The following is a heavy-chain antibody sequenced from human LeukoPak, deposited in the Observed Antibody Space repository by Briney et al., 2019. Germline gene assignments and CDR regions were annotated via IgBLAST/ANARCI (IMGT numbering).Heavy chain of an antibody. CDR2: ISYDGSNK. CDR1: GFTFSSYA. Sequence: GGSLRLSCAASGFTFSSYAMHWVRQAPGEGPEWVAVISYDGSNKYYADSVKGRFTISRDNSKNTLYLQMNSLRAEDTAVYYCARKYYDFWSGAFYFYYGMDVWGQGTTVTVSS. V-gene: IGHV3-30-3*01. CDR3: ARKYYDFWSGAFYFYYGMDV. J-gene: IGHJ6*02. D-gene: IGHD3-3*01.